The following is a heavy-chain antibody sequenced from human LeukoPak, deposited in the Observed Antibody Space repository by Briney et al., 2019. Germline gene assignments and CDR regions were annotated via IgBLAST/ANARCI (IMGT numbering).Heavy chain of an antibody. D-gene: IGHD6-13*01. CDR2: IYYSGST. V-gene: IGHV4-59*08. CDR3: AGGSEVAAARFDY. Sequence: PSETLSLTCAVSGGSISSYYWSWIRQPPGKGLEWIGYIYYSGSTNYNPSLKSRVTISVDTSKNQFSLKLSSVTAADTAVYYCAGGSEVAAARFDYWGQGTLVTVSS. CDR1: GGSISSYY. J-gene: IGHJ4*02.